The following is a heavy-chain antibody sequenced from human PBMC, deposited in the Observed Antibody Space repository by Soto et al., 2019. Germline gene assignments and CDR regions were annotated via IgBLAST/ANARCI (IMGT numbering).Heavy chain of an antibody. J-gene: IGHJ6*02. CDR1: GFSFSSYA. CDR2: ISGSGGST. D-gene: IGHD3-22*01. CDR3: AKDLYYYDSSAPQICGYYYYGLAV. Sequence: PGGSLRLSCAASGFSFSSYAVSWFRQAPGKGLEWVSAISGSGGSTYYADSVKGRFTISRDNSKNTLYLQMNSLRAEDTAVYYCAKDLYYYDSSAPQICGYYYYGLAVSAQGSTVTGSS. V-gene: IGHV3-23*01.